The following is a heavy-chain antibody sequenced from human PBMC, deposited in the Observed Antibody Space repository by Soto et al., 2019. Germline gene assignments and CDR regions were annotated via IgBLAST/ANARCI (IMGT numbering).Heavy chain of an antibody. J-gene: IGHJ4*02. CDR2: TNPSDGST. Sequence: GASVKVSCKASRYSLSSYYMHWVRQAPGQGLEWMGITNPSDGSTNYAQRFQGRVTMTSDTSTSTVYMEMSSLRSEDTAMYYCARSYVTSRPIDFWGQGTLVTVSS. CDR3: ARSYVTSRPIDF. V-gene: IGHV1-46*01. CDR1: RYSLSSYY. D-gene: IGHD3-10*02.